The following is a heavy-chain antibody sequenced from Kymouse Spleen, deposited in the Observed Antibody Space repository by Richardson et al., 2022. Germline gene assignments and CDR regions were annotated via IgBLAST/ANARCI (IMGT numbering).Heavy chain of an antibody. CDR2: IKSKTDGGTT. J-gene: IGHJ4*02. CDR1: GFTFSNAW. Sequence: EVQLVESGGGLVKPGGSLRLSCAASGFTFSNAWMSWVRQAPGKGLEWVGRIKSKTDGGTTDYAAPVKGRFTISRDDSKNTLYLQMNSLKTEDTAVYYCTTAHYDFWSGSYISLDYWGQGTLVTVSS. CDR3: TTAHYDFWSGSYISLDY. V-gene: IGHV3-15*01. D-gene: IGHD3-3*01.